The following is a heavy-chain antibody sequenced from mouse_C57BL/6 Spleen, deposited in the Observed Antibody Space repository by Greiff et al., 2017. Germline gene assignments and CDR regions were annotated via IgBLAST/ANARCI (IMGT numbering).Heavy chain of an antibody. J-gene: IGHJ3*01. CDR1: GYTFTDYE. Sequence: VQLQQPGAELVRPGASVTLSCKASGYTFTDYEMHWVKQTPVHGLEWIGAIDPETGGTAYNQKFKGKAILTADKSSSTAYMELRSLTSEDSAVYYCTRGDYGFPFAYWGQGTLVTVSA. V-gene: IGHV1-15*01. D-gene: IGHD1-2*01. CDR3: TRGDYGFPFAY. CDR2: IDPETGGT.